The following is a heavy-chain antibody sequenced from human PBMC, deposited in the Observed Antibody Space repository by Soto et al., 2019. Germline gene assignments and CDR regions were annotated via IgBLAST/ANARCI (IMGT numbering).Heavy chain of an antibody. CDR2: TNWDGGST. J-gene: IGHJ3*01. Sequence: GGSLRLSCAASGFTFDDYDMSWVRQVPGKGLEWVSDTNWDGGSTNYADSVKGRFTISRDNARKSLYLQMDTLRAEDTALYHCARADGGMTAFDVWGQGTMVTVSS. V-gene: IGHV3-20*01. CDR1: GFTFDDYD. CDR3: ARADGGMTAFDV.